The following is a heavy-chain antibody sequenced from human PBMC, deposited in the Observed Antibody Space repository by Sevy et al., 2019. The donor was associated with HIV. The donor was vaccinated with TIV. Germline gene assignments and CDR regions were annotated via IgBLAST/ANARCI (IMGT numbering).Heavy chain of an antibody. CDR3: ARRKSVVPAAIHAFDI. D-gene: IGHD2-2*01. Sequence: GESLKISCKGSGYSFTSYWIGWVRQMPGKGLGWMGLIYPRDSDTRYSPSFQGQVIISADKYISTAYLQWGSLKASDTAMYYCARRKSVVPAAIHAFDIWGQRTMVTVS. CDR1: GYSFTSYW. CDR2: IYPRDSDT. V-gene: IGHV5-51*01. J-gene: IGHJ3*02.